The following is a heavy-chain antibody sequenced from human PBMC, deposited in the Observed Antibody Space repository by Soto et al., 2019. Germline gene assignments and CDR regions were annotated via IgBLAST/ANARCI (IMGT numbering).Heavy chain of an antibody. D-gene: IGHD3-16*01. V-gene: IGHV3-30*18. J-gene: IGHJ4*02. CDR1: GFTFSSYG. CDR3: EKDTSADY. CDR2: ISYNGSNQ. Sequence: QVQLVESGGGVVQPGRSLRLSCAASGFTFSSYGMYWVRQAPGKGLEWVARISYNGSNQYYGDSVKGRFTISRDNAKNTLYLQMNRLRSEDTAVYYWEKDTSADYWGQGTLVTVFS.